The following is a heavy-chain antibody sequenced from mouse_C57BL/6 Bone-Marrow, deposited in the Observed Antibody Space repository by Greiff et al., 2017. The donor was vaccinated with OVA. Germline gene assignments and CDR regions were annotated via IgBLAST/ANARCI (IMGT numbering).Heavy chain of an antibody. V-gene: IGHV1-55*01. Sequence: QVQLQQPGAELVKPGASVKMSCKASGYTFTSYWITWVKQRPGQGLEWIGDIYPGSGSTNYNEKFTSKATLTVDTSSSTAYMQLRSLTSEDSAVYYCARFWLRYYYAMDYWGQGTSVTVSS. CDR3: ARFWLRYYYAMDY. D-gene: IGHD2-2*01. J-gene: IGHJ4*01. CDR2: IYPGSGST. CDR1: GYTFTSYW.